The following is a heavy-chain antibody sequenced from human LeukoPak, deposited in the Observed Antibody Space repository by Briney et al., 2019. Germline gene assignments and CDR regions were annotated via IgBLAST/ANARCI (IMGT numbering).Heavy chain of an antibody. Sequence: GGSLRLSCAASGFTVSSNYMSWVRQAPGKGLEWVLVIYSGGSTYYADSVKGRFTISRDNSKNTLYLQMNSLRAEDTAVYYCARDPRAPTNWGHYYYYGMDVWGQGTTVTVSS. J-gene: IGHJ6*02. V-gene: IGHV3-66*01. CDR2: IYSGGST. CDR3: ARDPRAPTNWGHYYYYGMDV. D-gene: IGHD7-27*01. CDR1: GFTVSSNY.